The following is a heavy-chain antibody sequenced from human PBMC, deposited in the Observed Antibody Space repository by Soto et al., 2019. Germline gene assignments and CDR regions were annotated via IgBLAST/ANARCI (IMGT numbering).Heavy chain of an antibody. CDR2: ISSSSSTI. J-gene: IGHJ5*02. Sequence: GGSLRLSCAASGFTFSSYSMNWVRQAPGKGLEWVSYISSSSSTIYYADSVKGRFTISRDNAKNSLYLQMNSLRAEDTAVYYCARDMVRGDTPSWFDPWGQGTLVTVSS. CDR1: GFTFSSYS. D-gene: IGHD3-10*01. CDR3: ARDMVRGDTPSWFDP. V-gene: IGHV3-48*01.